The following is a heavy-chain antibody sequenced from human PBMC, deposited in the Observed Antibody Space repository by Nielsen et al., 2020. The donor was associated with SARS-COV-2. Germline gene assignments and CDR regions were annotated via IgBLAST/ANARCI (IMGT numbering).Heavy chain of an antibody. V-gene: IGHV4-59*01. CDR2: IYYSVST. CDR3: ARASPAEDAFDI. J-gene: IGHJ3*02. Sequence: RQAAGKGLEWIGYIYYSVSTKYNPSLKSRVTISVDTSKNQFSLKLSSVTAADTAVDYCARASPAEDAFDIWGQGTMVTVSS.